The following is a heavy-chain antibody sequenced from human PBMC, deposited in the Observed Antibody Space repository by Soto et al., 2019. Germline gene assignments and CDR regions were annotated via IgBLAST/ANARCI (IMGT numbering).Heavy chain of an antibody. J-gene: IGHJ3*02. CDR2: IYDSGST. V-gene: IGHV4-59*01. CDR1: GGPIRNYY. D-gene: IGHD2-15*01. CDR3: ARENRRIDAFDI. Sequence: SETLSLTCTVSGGPIRNYYWSWIRQAPGKGLEWIGSIYDSGSTNYNPSLKSRVYMSIDTSKNQFSLKLSSVTAADTAIFYCARENRRIDAFDIWGPGTMVTVSS.